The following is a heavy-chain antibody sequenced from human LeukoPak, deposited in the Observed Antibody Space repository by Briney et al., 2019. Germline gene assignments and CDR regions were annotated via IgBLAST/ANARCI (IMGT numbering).Heavy chain of an antibody. Sequence: GGSLRLSCAASGFTFSSYWMSWVRQAPGKGLEWVSSISSSSRYIYYADSMKGRFTISRDNSKNSLYLQMNSLRAEDTAVYYCARVAEAAAFDSWGQGTLVTVSS. CDR2: ISSSSRYI. V-gene: IGHV3-21*06. CDR3: ARVAEAAAFDS. J-gene: IGHJ4*02. CDR1: GFTFSSYW. D-gene: IGHD6-13*01.